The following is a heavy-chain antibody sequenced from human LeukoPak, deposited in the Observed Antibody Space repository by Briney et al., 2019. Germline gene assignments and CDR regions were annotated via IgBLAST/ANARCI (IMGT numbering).Heavy chain of an antibody. V-gene: IGHV3-7*05. J-gene: IGHJ4*02. CDR1: GFSLSGHW. CDR3: AYRNNFEY. D-gene: IGHD1-26*01. Sequence: RGSPRLSCATSGFSLSGHWMNWVRQPPGKGLEWVANIKAGGSEKYYVDSVKGRFTISRDDAKRTVDLQMDNLRTEDTAVYYCAYRNNFEYWGQGTRVTVSS. CDR2: IKAGGSEK.